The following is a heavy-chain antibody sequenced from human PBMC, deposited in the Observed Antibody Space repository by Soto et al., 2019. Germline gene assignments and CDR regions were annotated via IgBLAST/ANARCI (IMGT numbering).Heavy chain of an antibody. CDR3: AARVRSSGWYADFGY. CDR1: GFTVSSDY. CDR2: ISSGGSST. Sequence: GGSLRLSCAASGFTVSSDYMSWVRQAPGKGLEWVSVISSGGSSTYYADSVKGRFTISRDNSKNTLYLQMNSLRAEDTAVYYCAARVRSSGWYADFGYWGQGALVTVSS. D-gene: IGHD6-19*01. V-gene: IGHV3-53*01. J-gene: IGHJ4*02.